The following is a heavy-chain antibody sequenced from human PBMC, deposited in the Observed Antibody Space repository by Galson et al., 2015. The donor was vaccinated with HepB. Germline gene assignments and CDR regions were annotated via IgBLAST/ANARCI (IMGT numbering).Heavy chain of an antibody. CDR2: IYPGDSDT. CDR1: GYSFTSYW. V-gene: IGHV5-51*01. D-gene: IGHD2-8*01. CDR3: ARHPYCTNGVCDSYYYYGMDV. J-gene: IGHJ6*02. Sequence: QSGAELKKPGESLKISCKGSGYSFTSYWIGWVRQMPGKGLEWMGIIYPGDSDTRYSPSFQGQVTISADKSISTAYLQWSSLKASDTAMYYCARHPYCTNGVCDSYYYYGMDVWGQGTTVTVSS.